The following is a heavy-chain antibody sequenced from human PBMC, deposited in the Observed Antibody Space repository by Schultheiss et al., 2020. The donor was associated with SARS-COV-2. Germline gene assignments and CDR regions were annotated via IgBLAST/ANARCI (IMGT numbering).Heavy chain of an antibody. CDR2: INPSGGST. D-gene: IGHD6-6*01. J-gene: IGHJ4*02. Sequence: ASVKVSCKASGYTFTSYYMHWVRQAPGQGLEWMGIINPSGGSTSYAQKFQGRVTMTRNTSISTAYMELSSLRSEDTAVYYCARVPTLSIAEPYFDYWGQGTLVTVSS. CDR1: GYTFTSYY. CDR3: ARVPTLSIAEPYFDY. V-gene: IGHV1-46*01.